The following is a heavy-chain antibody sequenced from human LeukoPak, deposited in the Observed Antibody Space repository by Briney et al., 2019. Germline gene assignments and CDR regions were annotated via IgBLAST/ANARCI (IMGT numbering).Heavy chain of an antibody. CDR1: GYSITSSSW. CDR2: IYHSGTT. V-gene: IGHV4-28*01. CDR3: ARRENVYYYFDY. D-gene: IGHD3-10*01. Sequence: SETLSLTCAVSGYSITSSSWWGWIRQPPGKGLEWIGYIYHSGTTYYNPSLQSRVTMSVDTSKNQFSLKLSSVTAVDTAVYYCARRENVYYYFDYWGQGTLVTVSS. J-gene: IGHJ4*02.